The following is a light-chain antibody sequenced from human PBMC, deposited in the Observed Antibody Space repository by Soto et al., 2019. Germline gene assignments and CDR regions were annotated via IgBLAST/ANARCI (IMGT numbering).Light chain of an antibody. V-gene: IGKV1-5*03. CDR1: QSINSW. CDR3: QQYNSYPLT. J-gene: IGKJ4*01. CDR2: KAS. Sequence: DIQMTQSPSALSASVGDRVTITCRAGQSINSWLAWYQQKSGKAPKLLIYKASSLESGVPSRFSGSGSGTEFTLIISSLQPDDFATYYCQQYNSYPLTFGGGTKVEIK.